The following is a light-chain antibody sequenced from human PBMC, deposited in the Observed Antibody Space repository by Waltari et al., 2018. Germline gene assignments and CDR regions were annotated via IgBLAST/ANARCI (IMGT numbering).Light chain of an antibody. CDR3: QQYGSSPT. CDR2: GAS. CDR1: QSVSNNY. V-gene: IGKV3-20*01. J-gene: IGKJ5*01. Sequence: EIVLTQSPGTLSLSPEEGATLSCRAGQSVSNNYLAWYQQRPGQAPRLLIFGASDRATGIPDRFSGSWSGTDFILTISRLEPEDFAVYYCQQYGSSPTFGQGTRLEIK.